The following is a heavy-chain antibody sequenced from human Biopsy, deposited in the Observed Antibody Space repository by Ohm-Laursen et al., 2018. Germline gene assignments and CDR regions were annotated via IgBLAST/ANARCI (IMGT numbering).Heavy chain of an antibody. CDR1: GFSLSSHGVG. Sequence: TQTLTLTCTFSGFSLSSHGVGVGWIRQPPGEALEWLAIVYWDNDKRYSPSLWSRLSIWKDASKNRVVLTLTDMDPVDTATYYCAHVVITYGGIIALDAFDVWGQGSMVIVSS. V-gene: IGHV2-5*02. J-gene: IGHJ3*01. D-gene: IGHD3-16*02. CDR3: AHVVITYGGIIALDAFDV. CDR2: VYWDNDK.